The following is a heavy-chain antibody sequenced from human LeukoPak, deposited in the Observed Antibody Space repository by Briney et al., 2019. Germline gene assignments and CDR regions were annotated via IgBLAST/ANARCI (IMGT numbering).Heavy chain of an antibody. D-gene: IGHD5-24*01. CDR3: ARVEMATIGQAGVFGY. Sequence: ASVKVSCKASGGTFSSYAISWVRQAPGQGLEWMGGIIPIFGTANYAQKFQGRVTITTDESTSTAYMELSSLRSEDTAVYYCARVEMATIGQAGVFGYWGQGTLVTVSS. CDR2: IIPIFGTA. V-gene: IGHV1-69*05. J-gene: IGHJ4*02. CDR1: GGTFSSYA.